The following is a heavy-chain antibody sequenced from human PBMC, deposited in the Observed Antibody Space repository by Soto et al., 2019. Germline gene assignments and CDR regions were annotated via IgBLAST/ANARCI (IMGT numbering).Heavy chain of an antibody. J-gene: IGHJ4*02. Sequence: EVHLVESGGGLVQPGGSLRLSCAASGFTFSSYWLSWVRQDPGKGLERVANIKQDGSEKYYVDSVKGRCTISRDNAKNSLYLQMNSLGAEDTAVYYCAREAAGTCLDYWGQGTLVTVSS. V-gene: IGHV3-7*01. CDR3: AREAAGTCLDY. D-gene: IGHD6-19*01. CDR1: GFTFSSYW. CDR2: IKQDGSEK.